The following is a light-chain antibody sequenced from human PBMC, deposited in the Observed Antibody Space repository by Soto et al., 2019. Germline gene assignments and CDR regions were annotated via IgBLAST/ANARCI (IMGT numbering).Light chain of an antibody. V-gene: IGKV3-20*01. CDR3: QQYGSAPRT. CDR2: GAS. CDR1: QSVSSSY. Sequence: EIVLTQSPGTLSLSPGERATLSCRASQSVSSSYLAWYQQKPGQAPRLLIDGASSRATGIPDRFSGSGSGTDFTLTISRLEPEGFAVYYCQQYGSAPRTFGQGTKVEIK. J-gene: IGKJ1*01.